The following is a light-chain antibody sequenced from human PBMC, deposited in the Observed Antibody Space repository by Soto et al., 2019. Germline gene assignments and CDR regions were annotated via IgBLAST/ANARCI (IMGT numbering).Light chain of an antibody. CDR3: QQYNSYSYP. CDR1: QSISSW. J-gene: IGKJ2*01. Sequence: DIQMTQSPSTLSASVGDRVTITCRASQSISSWLAWFQQKPGKAPKLLIYKASSLRSGVPSRFSGSGSGTEFTLTISSLQPDDFATYYCQQYNSYSYPFGQGTKLEIK. V-gene: IGKV1-5*03. CDR2: KAS.